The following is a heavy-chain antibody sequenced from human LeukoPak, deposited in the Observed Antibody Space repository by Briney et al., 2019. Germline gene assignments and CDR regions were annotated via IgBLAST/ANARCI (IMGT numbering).Heavy chain of an antibody. J-gene: IGHJ4*02. Sequence: PSETLSLTCTVSGGSISSYYWSWIRQPPGKGLEWIGYIYYSGSTNYNPSLKSRVTISVDTSKNQFSLKLSSVTAADTAVYYCARVHGWNPCTGYFDYWGQGTLVTVSS. CDR3: ARVHGWNPCTGYFDY. CDR1: GGSISSYY. CDR2: IYYSGST. D-gene: IGHD1-1*01. V-gene: IGHV4-59*01.